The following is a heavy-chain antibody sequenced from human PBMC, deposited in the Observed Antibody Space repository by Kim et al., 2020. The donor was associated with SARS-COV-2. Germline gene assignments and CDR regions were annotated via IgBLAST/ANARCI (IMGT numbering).Heavy chain of an antibody. Sequence: GESLKISCKGSGYSFTNYWIGWVRQMPGKGLEWMGIIYPGDSDTRYSPSLQGQVTILADKSISTAYLHWSSLKASDTGMYYCATTGDCSSTSCYFDWDYWGQGTLVTVSS. D-gene: IGHD2-2*01. V-gene: IGHV5-51*01. J-gene: IGHJ4*02. CDR3: ATTGDCSSTSCYFDWDY. CDR2: IYPGDSDT. CDR1: GYSFTNYW.